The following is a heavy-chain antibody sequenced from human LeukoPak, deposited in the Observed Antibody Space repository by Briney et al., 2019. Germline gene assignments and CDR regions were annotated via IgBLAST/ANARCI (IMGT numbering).Heavy chain of an antibody. CDR1: GGSISSGGYS. D-gene: IGHD5-12*01. CDR2: IYHSGST. CDR3: ARATGPRGWFDP. J-gene: IGHJ5*02. Sequence: SQTLSLTCAVSGGSISSGGYSWSWIRQPPGKGLEWIGYIYHSGSTYYNPSLKSRVTISVDRSKNQFSLKLGSVTAADTAVYYCARATGPRGWFDPWGQGTLVTVSS. V-gene: IGHV4-30-2*01.